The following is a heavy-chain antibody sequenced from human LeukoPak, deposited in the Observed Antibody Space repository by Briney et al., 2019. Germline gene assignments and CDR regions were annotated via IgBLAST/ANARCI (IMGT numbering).Heavy chain of an antibody. CDR1: GYTFTSYY. Sequence: ASVKVSCKASGYTFTSYYMHWVRQAPGQGLEWMGIINPSGGSTSYAQKFQGRVTMTRDTSTSTVYMELSSLRSEDTAVYYCATYGSGSYYFGNYYYYYGMDVWGQGTTVTVSS. CDR2: INPSGGST. J-gene: IGHJ6*02. V-gene: IGHV1-46*01. D-gene: IGHD3-10*01. CDR3: ATYGSGSYYFGNYYYYYGMDV.